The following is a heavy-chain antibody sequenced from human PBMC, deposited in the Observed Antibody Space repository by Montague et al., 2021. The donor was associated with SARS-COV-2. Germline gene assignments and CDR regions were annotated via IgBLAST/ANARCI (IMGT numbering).Heavy chain of an antibody. J-gene: IGHJ6*02. CDR2: SYYSGST. CDR1: GGSISSSSYY. CDR3: ARDYGDYGSGYYYGMDV. Sequence: SETLSLTCTVSGGSISSSSYYWGWIRQPPGKGLEWIGSSYYSGSTYYNPSLKSRVTISIDTSKNQFSLKLSSVTAADTAVYYCARDYGDYGSGYYYGMDVWGQGTTVTVSS. V-gene: IGHV4-39*07. D-gene: IGHD4-17*01.